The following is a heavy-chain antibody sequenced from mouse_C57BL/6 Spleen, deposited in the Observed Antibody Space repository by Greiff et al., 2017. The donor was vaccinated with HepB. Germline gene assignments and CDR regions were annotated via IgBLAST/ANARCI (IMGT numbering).Heavy chain of an antibody. J-gene: IGHJ2*01. Sequence: QVQLQQPGAELVKPGASVKLSCKASGYTFTSYWMQWVKQRPGQGLEWIGEIDPSDSYTNYNQKFKGKATLTVDTSSSTAYMQLSSLTSEDSAVYYCARGIYYGYGGYFDYWGQGTTLTVSS. CDR2: IDPSDSYT. CDR1: GYTFTSYW. CDR3: ARGIYYGYGGYFDY. D-gene: IGHD2-2*01. V-gene: IGHV1-50*01.